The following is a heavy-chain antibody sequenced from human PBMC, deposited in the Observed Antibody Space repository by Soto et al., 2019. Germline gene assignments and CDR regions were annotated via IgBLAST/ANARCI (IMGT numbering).Heavy chain of an antibody. CDR3: ARSDQTTVTTSSLDY. V-gene: IGHV4-31*03. Sequence: QVQLQESGPGLVKPSQTLSLTCTVSGGSISSGGYYWSWIRQHPGKGLEWIGYIYYSGSTYYNPSPKGRVTIAVATSKNQFSLKLSSVTAADTAVYYCARSDQTTVTTSSLDYWGQGTLVTVSS. CDR2: IYYSGST. J-gene: IGHJ4*02. CDR1: GGSISSGGYY. D-gene: IGHD4-17*01.